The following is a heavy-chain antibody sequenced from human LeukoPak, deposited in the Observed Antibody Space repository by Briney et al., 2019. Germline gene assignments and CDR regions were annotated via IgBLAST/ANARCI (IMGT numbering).Heavy chain of an antibody. CDR2: INHSGST. V-gene: IGHV4-34*01. D-gene: IGHD1-14*01. Sequence: PSETLSLTCAVYGGSFSGYYWSWIRQPPGKGLEWIGEINHSGSTNYNPSLKSRVTISVDTSKNQFSLRLSSVTAADTAVYYCARTPTGRTHYYYYYYGMDVWGQGTTVTVSS. CDR3: ARTPTGRTHYYYYYYGMDV. J-gene: IGHJ6*02. CDR1: GGSFSGYY.